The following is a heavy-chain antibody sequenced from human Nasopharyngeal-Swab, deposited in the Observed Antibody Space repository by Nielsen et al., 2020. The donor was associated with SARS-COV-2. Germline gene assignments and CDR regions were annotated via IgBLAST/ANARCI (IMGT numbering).Heavy chain of an antibody. CDR1: GFTFSHYA. CDR2: MSGSSNT. V-gene: IGHV3-23*01. J-gene: IGHJ4*02. D-gene: IGHD3/OR15-3a*01. Sequence: GESLKISCAVSGFTFSHYAMSWVRQAPGKGLEWVSTMSGSSNTYYADSVKGRFTISRDSSKNTLYLQMNSLRAKDTGVYYCAKDLGPILKLDLYDHWGQGTLVTVSS. CDR3: AKDLGPILKLDLYDH.